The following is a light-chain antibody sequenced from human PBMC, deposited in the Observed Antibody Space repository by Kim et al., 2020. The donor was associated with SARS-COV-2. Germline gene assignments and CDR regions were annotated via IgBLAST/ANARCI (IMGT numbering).Light chain of an antibody. CDR2: EDD. V-gene: IGLV6-57*03. CDR1: SGSSDGNY. Sequence: GKTVNISCTRSSGSSDGNYVQWYQQRPGGVPTTVIYEDDQRPSGVSDRFSGSIDNSSNSASLTISGLKTEDEADYYCQSYNRSNVVFGGGTKLTVL. CDR3: QSYNRSNVV. J-gene: IGLJ2*01.